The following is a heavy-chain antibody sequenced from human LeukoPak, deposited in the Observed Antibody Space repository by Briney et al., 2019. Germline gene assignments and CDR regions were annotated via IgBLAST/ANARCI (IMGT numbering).Heavy chain of an antibody. Sequence: KPSETLSLTCTVSGGSISSYYWSWIRQPPGKGLEWIGYIYYSGSTNSNSNPSLKSRVTILVDTSKNQFSLKLNSVTAADTAVYFCARDKGGEAAFDTWGQGTMVTVSS. CDR2: IYYSGSTNS. J-gene: IGHJ3*02. D-gene: IGHD2-21*01. CDR1: GGSISSYY. V-gene: IGHV4-59*01. CDR3: ARDKGGEAAFDT.